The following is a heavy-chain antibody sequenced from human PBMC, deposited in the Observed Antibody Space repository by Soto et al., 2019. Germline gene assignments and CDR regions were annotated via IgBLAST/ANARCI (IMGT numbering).Heavy chain of an antibody. D-gene: IGHD6-19*01. CDR2: IYYSGST. J-gene: IGHJ4*02. CDR3: ARGVAGSGFDL. Sequence: PSETLSLTCTVSGGSISSSSYYWGWIRQPPGKGLEWIGSIYYSGSTYYNPSLKSRVTISVDTSKNHFSLQLNSVTPDDTAVYYCARGVAGSGFDLWGQGTLVTV. CDR1: GGSISSSSYY. V-gene: IGHV4-39*02.